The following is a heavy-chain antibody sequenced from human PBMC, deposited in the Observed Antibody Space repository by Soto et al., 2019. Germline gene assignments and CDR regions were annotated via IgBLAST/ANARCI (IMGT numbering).Heavy chain of an antibody. Sequence: GGSLRLSCVAPGLTFGSRAMSWARQAPGEGRQWVATISDNGGDAKYADSVRGRFVISRDNSKKTLYLQMSSLTAEDSAMYFCARGSTESYPGSRIFDFWGRGTLVTVSS. V-gene: IGHV3-23*01. CDR3: ARGSTESYPGSRIFDF. J-gene: IGHJ4*02. D-gene: IGHD3-10*01. CDR1: GLTFGSRA. CDR2: ISDNGGDA.